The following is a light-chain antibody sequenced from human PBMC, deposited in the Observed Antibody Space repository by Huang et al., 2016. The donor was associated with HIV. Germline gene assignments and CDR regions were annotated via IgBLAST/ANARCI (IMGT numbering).Light chain of an antibody. Sequence: EIQMTQSPSSLSASVGDRVTITCRTSQSISRPLSWYQQKPGKAPKVLIYAASTLQSGVPSRFSGSGAGTDFTLTISNLQPEDFATYYCQQAGTFGQGTKVEIK. CDR1: QSISRP. CDR3: QQAGT. V-gene: IGKV1-39*01. CDR2: AAS. J-gene: IGKJ1*01.